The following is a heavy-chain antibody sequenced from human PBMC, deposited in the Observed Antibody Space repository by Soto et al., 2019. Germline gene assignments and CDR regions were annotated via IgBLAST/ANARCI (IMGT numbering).Heavy chain of an antibody. CDR1: GDSINGYF. CDR3: AREGTDYNGYYYGKDV. J-gene: IGHJ6*02. Sequence: SETLSLTCTVSGDSINGYFWSWTRQPAGKGLEWIGRIYTNGGTNYNPSLKSRVAMSIDASKNQLSLMLTSVTAADTAVYYCAREGTDYNGYYYGKDVWGQGSTVTVSS. CDR2: IYTNGGT. D-gene: IGHD4-4*01. V-gene: IGHV4-4*07.